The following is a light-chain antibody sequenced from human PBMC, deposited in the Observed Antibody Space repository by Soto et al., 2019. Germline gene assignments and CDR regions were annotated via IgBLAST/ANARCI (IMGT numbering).Light chain of an antibody. CDR3: QQYNSYWT. J-gene: IGKJ1*01. V-gene: IGKV1-5*01. CDR1: QSISSW. Sequence: DIQMTQSPSTLSASVGDRVTITCRVSQSISSWLAWYQQKPGKAPKLLIYDASSLKSGVPSRFSGSGSGTEFTLTISSLQPDDFATYYCQQYNSYWTFGQGTRWIS. CDR2: DAS.